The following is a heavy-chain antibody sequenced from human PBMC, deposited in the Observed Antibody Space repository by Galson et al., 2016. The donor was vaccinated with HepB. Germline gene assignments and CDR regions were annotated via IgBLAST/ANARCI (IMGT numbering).Heavy chain of an antibody. CDR1: GYTLTNYP. D-gene: IGHD1-26*01. Sequence: SVKVSCKASGYTLTNYPISWVRQAPGQGLEWMGWINVRNGNTNYGQNLQGRLTMTTDTSTSTAYMELRSLRSDDTAVYFCARVGRWELRDFDYWGQGTLVTVSS. J-gene: IGHJ4*02. CDR3: ARVGRWELRDFDY. V-gene: IGHV1-18*04. CDR2: INVRNGNT.